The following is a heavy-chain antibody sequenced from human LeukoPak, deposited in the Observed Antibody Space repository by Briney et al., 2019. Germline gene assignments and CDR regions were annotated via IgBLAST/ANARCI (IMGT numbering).Heavy chain of an antibody. V-gene: IGHV1-46*01. D-gene: IGHD4-17*01. J-gene: IGHJ5*02. Sequence: ASVKVSCKASGYTFTSYYMHWVRQAPGQGLEWMGIINPSGGSTSYAQKFQGSVTMTRDMSTSTVYMELSSLRSEDTAVYYCARDPDGDSLVSGNWFDPWGQGTLVTVSS. CDR3: ARDPDGDSLVSGNWFDP. CDR2: INPSGGST. CDR1: GYTFTSYY.